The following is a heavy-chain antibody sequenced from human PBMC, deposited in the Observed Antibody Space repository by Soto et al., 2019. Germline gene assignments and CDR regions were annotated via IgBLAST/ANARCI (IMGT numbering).Heavy chain of an antibody. CDR1: GGSFSGYY. V-gene: IGHV4-34*01. CDR2: INHSGST. Sequence: QVQLQQWGAGLLKPSETLSLTCAVYGGSFSGYYWSWIRQPPGKGLEWIGEINHSGSTNYNLSLKSRVTISVDTSKNQFSLKPSSVTAAYTAVYYCERITEEPNYDILTGYSPYYYYYMDLWGKGTTVTVSS. D-gene: IGHD3-9*01. J-gene: IGHJ6*03. CDR3: ERITEEPNYDILTGYSPYYYYYMDL.